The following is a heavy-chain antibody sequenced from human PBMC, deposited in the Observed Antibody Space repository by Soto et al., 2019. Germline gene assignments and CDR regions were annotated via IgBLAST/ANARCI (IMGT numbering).Heavy chain of an antibody. D-gene: IGHD1-26*01. J-gene: IGHJ6*02. Sequence: QVQLVQSGAEVKKPGASVKVSCKVSGYTLTELSMHWVRQAPGKGLEWMGGFDPEDGETIYAQKFQGRVTMTEDTXTXTXXMELSSLRSEDTAVYYCATDHLLQRTRVYYYGMDVWGQGTTVTVSS. CDR1: GYTLTELS. CDR3: ATDHLLQRTRVYYYGMDV. V-gene: IGHV1-24*01. CDR2: FDPEDGET.